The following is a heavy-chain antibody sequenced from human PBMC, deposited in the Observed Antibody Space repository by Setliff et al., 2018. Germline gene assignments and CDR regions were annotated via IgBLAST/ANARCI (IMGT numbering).Heavy chain of an antibody. CDR1: GDSISSSSYY. CDR2: INYSGIT. D-gene: IGHD2-15*01. CDR3: ARLPGYCNGGNCYGYYTFDI. J-gene: IGHJ3*02. V-gene: IGHV4-39*01. Sequence: SETLSLTCSVPGDSISSSSYYWGWIRQPPGKGLEWIGSINYSGITYYSPSLKSRVIVSVDTSKNQFSLKLSSVTAADTAVYYCARLPGYCNGGNCYGYYTFDIWGQGTMVTVSS.